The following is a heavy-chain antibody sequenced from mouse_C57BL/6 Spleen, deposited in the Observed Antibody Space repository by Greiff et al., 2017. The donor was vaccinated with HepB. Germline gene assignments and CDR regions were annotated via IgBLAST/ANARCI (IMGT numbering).Heavy chain of an antibody. J-gene: IGHJ2*01. V-gene: IGHV8-12*01. CDR1: GFSLSTSGMG. Sequence: QVTLKECGPGILQSSQTLSLTCSFSGFSLSTSGMGVSWIRQPSGKGLEWLAHIYWDDDKRYNPSLKSRLTISKDTSRNQVFLKITSVDTADTATYYCARSGDYDGGFYYFDYWGQGTTLTVSS. D-gene: IGHD2-4*01. CDR2: IYWDDDK. CDR3: ARSGDYDGGFYYFDY.